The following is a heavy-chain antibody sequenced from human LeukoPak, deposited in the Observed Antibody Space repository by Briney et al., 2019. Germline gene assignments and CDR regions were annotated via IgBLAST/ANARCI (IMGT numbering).Heavy chain of an antibody. D-gene: IGHD4-11*01. CDR3: ARASVTYYYYYYMDV. V-gene: IGHV4-59*01. Sequence: SETLSLTCTVSGGSITNYYWTWIRQPPGKGLEWIGYIHYSGSTNYNPSLKSRVTISVDTSKNQFSLKLSSVTAAGTAVYYCARASVTYYYYYYMDVWGKGTTVTVSS. J-gene: IGHJ6*03. CDR2: IHYSGST. CDR1: GGSITNYY.